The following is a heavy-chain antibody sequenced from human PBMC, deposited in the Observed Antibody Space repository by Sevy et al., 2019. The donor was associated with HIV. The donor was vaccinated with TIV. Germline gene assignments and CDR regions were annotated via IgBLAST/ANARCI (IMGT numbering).Heavy chain of an antibody. CDR2: LSPKRGST. CDR3: ARGGSGDVWNYGYRSYGMDV. V-gene: IGHV1-8*02. Sequence: ASVKVSCKASGDTFNTFDINWVRQAPGQGLEWMGWLSPKRGSTGFSQKFQGRLTMTRDTSINTAYMELSRLTSEDTAVYDWARGGSGDVWNYGYRSYGMDVWGQGTTVTVSS. D-gene: IGHD3-3*01. J-gene: IGHJ6*01. CDR1: GDTFNTFD.